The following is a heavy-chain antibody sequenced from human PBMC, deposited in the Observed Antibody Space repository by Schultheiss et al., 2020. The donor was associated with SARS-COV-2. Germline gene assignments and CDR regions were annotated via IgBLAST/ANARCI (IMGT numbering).Heavy chain of an antibody. Sequence: ASVKVSCKASGYTFTSYGISWVRQAPGQGLEWMGWISAYNGNTNYAQKLQGRVTMTRNTSISTAYMELSSLRSEDTAVYYCATRGGYDSSGYYYWELDYWGQGTLVTVSS. D-gene: IGHD3-22*01. CDR3: ATRGGYDSSGYYYWELDY. J-gene: IGHJ4*02. CDR2: ISAYNGNT. V-gene: IGHV1-18*01. CDR1: GYTFTSYG.